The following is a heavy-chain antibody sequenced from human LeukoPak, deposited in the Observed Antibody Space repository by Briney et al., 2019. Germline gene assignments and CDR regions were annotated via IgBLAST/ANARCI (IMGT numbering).Heavy chain of an antibody. CDR3: ARAAVDASGYYSDY. V-gene: IGHV4-59*11. CDR1: GASIISHY. D-gene: IGHD3-22*01. Sequence: SETLSLTCTVSGASIISHYWGWIRQPPGKGLEWIGYFYYSGISNYNPSLKSRVTMAVDTSKSQFSLNLTSVTAADTAFYYCARAAVDASGYYSDYWGQGTLVTVSS. J-gene: IGHJ4*02. CDR2: FYYSGIS.